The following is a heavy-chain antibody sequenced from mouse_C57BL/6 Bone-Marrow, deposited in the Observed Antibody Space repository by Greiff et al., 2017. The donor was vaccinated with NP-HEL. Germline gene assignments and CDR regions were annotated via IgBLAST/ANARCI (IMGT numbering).Heavy chain of an antibody. CDR1: GFTFTDYY. CDR3: ARSNWDLDY. V-gene: IGHV7-3*01. CDR2: IRNKANGYTT. J-gene: IGHJ2*01. D-gene: IGHD4-1*01. Sequence: EVNVVESGGGLVQPGGSLSLSCAASGFTFTDYYMSWVRQPPGKALEWLGFIRNKANGYTTEYSASVKGRFTISRDNSQSILYLQMNALRAEDSATYYCARSNWDLDYWGQGTTLTVSS.